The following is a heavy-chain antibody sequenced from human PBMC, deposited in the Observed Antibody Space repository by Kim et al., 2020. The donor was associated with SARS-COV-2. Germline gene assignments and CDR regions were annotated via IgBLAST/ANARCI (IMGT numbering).Heavy chain of an antibody. Sequence: SPSFQGHVAISADKSISTAYLQWSSLKASDTAMYYCARLSSTSWADAFDIWGQGTMVTVSS. J-gene: IGHJ3*02. CDR3: ARLSSTSWADAFDI. D-gene: IGHD2-2*01. V-gene: IGHV5-10-1*01.